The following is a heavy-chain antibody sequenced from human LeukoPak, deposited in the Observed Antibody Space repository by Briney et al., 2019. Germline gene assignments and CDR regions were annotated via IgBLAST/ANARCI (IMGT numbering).Heavy chain of an antibody. CDR3: ARDRDGYNVFDY. V-gene: IGHV1-69*06. D-gene: IGHD5-24*01. CDR2: IIPIFGTA. Sequence: GASVKVSCKASGYTSTSYAMNWVRQAPGQGLEWMGGIIPIFGTANYAQKFQGRVTITADKSTSTAYMELSSLRSEDTAVYYCARDRDGYNVFDYWGQGTLVTVSS. CDR1: GYTSTSYA. J-gene: IGHJ4*02.